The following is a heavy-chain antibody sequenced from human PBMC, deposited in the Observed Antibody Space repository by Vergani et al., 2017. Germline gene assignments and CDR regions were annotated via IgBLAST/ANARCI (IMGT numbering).Heavy chain of an antibody. V-gene: IGHV4-34*01. J-gene: IGHJ5*02. Sequence: QVQLQQWGAGLLKPSETLSLTCAVNGGSFSGYHWSWIRQPPGKGLEWIGEINHSGSTNYNPSLKSRVTISVDTSKNQFSLKLSSVTAADTAVYYCARGPNDYVWGSYRKSPFDPWGQGTLVTVSS. CDR1: GGSFSGYH. CDR3: ARGPNDYVWGSYRKSPFDP. D-gene: IGHD3-16*02. CDR2: INHSGST.